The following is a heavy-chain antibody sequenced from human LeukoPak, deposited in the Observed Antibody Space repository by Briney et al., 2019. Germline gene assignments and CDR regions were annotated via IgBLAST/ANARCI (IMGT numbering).Heavy chain of an antibody. CDR2: IYYSGST. Sequence: SETLSLTCTVSGGSISSSSYYWGWIRQPPGKGLEWIGSIYYSGSTYYNPSLKSRVIISVDTSKNQFSLKLSSVTAADTAVYHCARLSPTTTYYFDYWGQGTLVTVSS. D-gene: IGHD2/OR15-2a*01. J-gene: IGHJ4*02. CDR1: GGSISSSSYY. V-gene: IGHV4-39*01. CDR3: ARLSPTTTYYFDY.